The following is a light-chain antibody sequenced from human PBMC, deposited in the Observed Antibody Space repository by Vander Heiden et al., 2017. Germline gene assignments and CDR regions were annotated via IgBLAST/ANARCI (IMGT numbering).Light chain of an antibody. J-gene: IGKJ1*01. CDR1: QSVLYSSNNKNY. CDR3: QQYYSTPTWT. V-gene: IGKV4-1*01. CDR2: WAS. Sequence: DIVMTPSLASLAVSLGERATINCKSSQSVLYSSNNKNYLAWYQQKPGQPPKLLIYWASTRESGVPDRFSGSGSGTDFTLTISSLQAEDVAVYYCQQYYSTPTWTFGQGTRVEIK.